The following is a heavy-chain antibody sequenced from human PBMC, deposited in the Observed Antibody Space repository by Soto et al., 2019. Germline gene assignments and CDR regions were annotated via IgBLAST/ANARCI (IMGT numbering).Heavy chain of an antibody. D-gene: IGHD3-10*02. CDR2: IIPIFGTA. CDR3: AGPSFVRWSGPTSFDY. Sequence: QVQLVQSGGEVKKPGSSVKVSCKASGGTFSSYAISWVRQAPGQGREWMGGIIPIFGTANYAQKIQGRVTITADESTSTAYMELSSLRSEDTAVYYCAGPSFVRWSGPTSFDYWGQGPLVTVSS. J-gene: IGHJ4*02. CDR1: GGTFSSYA. V-gene: IGHV1-69*12.